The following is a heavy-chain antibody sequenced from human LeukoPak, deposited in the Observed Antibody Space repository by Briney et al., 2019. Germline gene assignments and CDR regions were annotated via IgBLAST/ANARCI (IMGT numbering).Heavy chain of an antibody. V-gene: IGHV4-39*07. CDR3: ARARGAEAVDY. J-gene: IGHJ4*02. D-gene: IGHD6-19*01. Sequence: SETLSLTCTVSGGSISSSSYYWGWIRQPPRKGLEWIGEINHSGSTNYNPSLKSRVTISVDTSKNQFSLKLSSVTAADTGVYYCARARGAEAVDYWSQGTLVTVSS. CDR1: GGSISSSSYY. CDR2: INHSGST.